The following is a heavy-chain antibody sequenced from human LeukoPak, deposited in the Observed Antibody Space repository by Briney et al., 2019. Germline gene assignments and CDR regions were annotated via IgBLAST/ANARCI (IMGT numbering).Heavy chain of an antibody. V-gene: IGHV4-61*01. CDR1: SGSISTSNYY. CDR3: ARVQSRLSWFDP. Sequence: PSETLSLTCTVSSGSISTSNYYWSWIRQPPGKGLEWIGYIYYSGSTNYNPSLKSRVTISVDTSKNQFSLKLSSVTAADTAVYYCARVQSRLSWFDPWGQGTLVTVSS. J-gene: IGHJ5*02. CDR2: IYYSGST.